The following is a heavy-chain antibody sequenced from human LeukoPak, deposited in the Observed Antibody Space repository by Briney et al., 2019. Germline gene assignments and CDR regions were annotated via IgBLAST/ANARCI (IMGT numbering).Heavy chain of an antibody. D-gene: IGHD6-13*01. V-gene: IGHV1-2*06. Sequence: ASVKVSCKASGYTFTGYYMHWVRQAPGQGLEWMGRINPNSGGTNYAQKFQGRVTMTRATSISTAYMELSRLRSDDTAVYYCAMYHGHSSSWYRDAFDIWGQGTMVTVSS. J-gene: IGHJ3*02. CDR2: INPNSGGT. CDR1: GYTFTGYY. CDR3: AMYHGHSSSWYRDAFDI.